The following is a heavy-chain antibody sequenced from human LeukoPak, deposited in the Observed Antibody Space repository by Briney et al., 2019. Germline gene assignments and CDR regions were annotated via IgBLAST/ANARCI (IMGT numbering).Heavy chain of an antibody. D-gene: IGHD4-17*01. CDR3: ARLFGGVTTFDY. CDR1: GFTFSAFW. Sequence: GGSLRLSCAASGFTFSAFWMSWVRHGPGKGLEWVASIKPDGSDSHHVDSVMGRFTISRDNAKNLLYLQMNSLSAEDTAVYYCARLFGGVTTFDYWGQGALVTVSS. CDR2: IKPDGSDS. J-gene: IGHJ4*02. V-gene: IGHV3-7*01.